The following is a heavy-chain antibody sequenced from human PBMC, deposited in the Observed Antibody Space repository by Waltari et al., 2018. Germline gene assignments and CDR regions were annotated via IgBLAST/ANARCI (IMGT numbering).Heavy chain of an antibody. Sequence: QVQLQESGPGLVKPSETLSLTCAVSGYSISSGYYWGWIRQPPGTGLEWIGIMYHSGSTSYNPSLRSRVTISVDTSKNQFSLKLSSVTAADTAVYYCARVLGATYWYFDLWGRGTLVTVSS. V-gene: IGHV4-38-2*01. CDR1: GYSISSGYY. D-gene: IGHD1-26*01. CDR2: MYHSGST. J-gene: IGHJ2*01. CDR3: ARVLGATYWYFDL.